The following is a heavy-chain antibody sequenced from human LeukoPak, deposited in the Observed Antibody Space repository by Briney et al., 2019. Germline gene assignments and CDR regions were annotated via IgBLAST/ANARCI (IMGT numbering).Heavy chain of an antibody. J-gene: IGHJ6*03. Sequence: SETLSLTCTVSGGSVSSSSYYWAWIRQPPGKGLEWIGSIYHSGSTYYNPSLKSRVTISVDTSKNQFSLKLTSVTAADTAVYHRPKKGYSNSMDVWGTGTTVTVS. CDR1: GGSVSSSSYY. CDR2: IYHSGST. V-gene: IGHV4-39*07. CDR3: PKKGYSNSMDV.